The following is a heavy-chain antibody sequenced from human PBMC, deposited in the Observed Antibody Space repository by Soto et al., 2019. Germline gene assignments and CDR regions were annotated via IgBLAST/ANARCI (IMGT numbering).Heavy chain of an antibody. V-gene: IGHV3-30*18. J-gene: IGHJ6*02. CDR2: ISYDGSNK. CDR1: GFTFSSYG. CDR3: AKDRVSPFTYVWGSYRYTGGMDV. Sequence: PVGSLRLSCAASGFTFSSYGMHWVRQAPGKGLEWVAVISYDGSNKYYADSVKGRFTISRDNSKNTLYLQMNSLRAEDTAVYYCAKDRVSPFTYVWGSYRYTGGMDVWGQGTTVTVSS. D-gene: IGHD3-16*02.